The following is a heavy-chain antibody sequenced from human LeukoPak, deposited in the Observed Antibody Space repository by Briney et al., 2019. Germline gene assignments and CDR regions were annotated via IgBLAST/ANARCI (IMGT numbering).Heavy chain of an antibody. CDR2: INPKSGGA. D-gene: IGHD2-2*01. J-gene: IGHJ5*02. V-gene: IGHV1-2*02. CDR3: ARGVGTSWFDP. CDR1: GYTFSDYY. Sequence: ASVKVPCKAYGYTFSDYYMHWVRQAPGQGLEWMGWINPKSGGANFAEKFQGRVTMTRDTSIRTVYTELSRVTYDDTAVYYCARGVGTSWFDPWGQGTLVTVSS.